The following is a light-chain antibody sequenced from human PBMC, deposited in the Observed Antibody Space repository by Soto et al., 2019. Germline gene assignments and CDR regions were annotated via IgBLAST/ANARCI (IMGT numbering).Light chain of an antibody. CDR1: QGISSY. Sequence: AIRLTQSPSSFSGSTGDRVTITCRTSQGISSYLAWYQQKPGKAPKLLIYAASTLQSGVPSRFSGSGSGTDFTLTISCLQSEDFATYFCQQYYSYPPWTFGQGTKVDIK. CDR3: QQYYSYPPWT. CDR2: AAS. J-gene: IGKJ1*01. V-gene: IGKV1-8*01.